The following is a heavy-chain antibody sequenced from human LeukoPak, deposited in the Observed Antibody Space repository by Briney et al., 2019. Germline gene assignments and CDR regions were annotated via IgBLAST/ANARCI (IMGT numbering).Heavy chain of an antibody. CDR1: GFTFSSYW. CDR2: INSDGTGT. V-gene: IGHV3-74*01. D-gene: IGHD7-27*01. J-gene: IGHJ3*02. CDR3: ASVTVLGKRNAFDN. Sequence: GGSLRLSCVASGFTFSSYWMHWVRQAPGKGLVWVSRINSDGTGTNYADSVKGRFTISRDKAKNTLYLQMNSLRAEDTAVYYCASVTVLGKRNAFDNWGRGTMVTVSS.